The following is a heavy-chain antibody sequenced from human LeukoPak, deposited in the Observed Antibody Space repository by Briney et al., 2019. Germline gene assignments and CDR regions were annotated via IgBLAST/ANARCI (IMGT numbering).Heavy chain of an antibody. Sequence: GASVKVSCKASGYTFTSYYMHWVRQAPGQGLEWMGIINPSGGSTSYAQKFQGRVTMTRDTSTSTVYMELSSLRSEDTAVYYRARGPQMEQQLVQYYYYGMDVWGQGTTVTVSS. CDR2: INPSGGST. CDR1: GYTFTSYY. CDR3: ARGPQMEQQLVQYYYYGMDV. J-gene: IGHJ6*02. V-gene: IGHV1-46*01. D-gene: IGHD6-13*01.